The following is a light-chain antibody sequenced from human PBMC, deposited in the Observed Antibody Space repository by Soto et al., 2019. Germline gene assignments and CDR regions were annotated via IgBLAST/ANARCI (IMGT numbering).Light chain of an antibody. CDR1: QSISSY. V-gene: IGKV1-39*01. J-gene: IGKJ1*01. CDR3: QQSYSTLRGT. CDR2: AAS. Sequence: IQVTQSPSSLSASVGDRVSITWGASQSISSYLNWYQQKPGKAPKLLIYAASSLQSGVPSRFSGSGSGTDFTLTISSLRPEDFATYYCQQSYSTLRGTFGQGTKV.